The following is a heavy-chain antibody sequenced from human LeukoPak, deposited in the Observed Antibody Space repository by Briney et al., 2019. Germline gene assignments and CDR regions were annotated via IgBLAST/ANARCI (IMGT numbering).Heavy chain of an antibody. CDR2: ISYDGSNK. D-gene: IGHD3/OR15-3a*01. CDR1: GFSFSYYA. Sequence: GGSLRLSCAASGFSFSYYAMHWVRQAPGKGLEWVALISYDGSNKDYADSVKGRFTISGDNSKNTLFLHMNSLRAEDTAVYYCARDTDWFETIQYYFDLWGQGTLVTVSS. J-gene: IGHJ4*02. CDR3: ARDTDWFETIQYYFDL. V-gene: IGHV3-30*01.